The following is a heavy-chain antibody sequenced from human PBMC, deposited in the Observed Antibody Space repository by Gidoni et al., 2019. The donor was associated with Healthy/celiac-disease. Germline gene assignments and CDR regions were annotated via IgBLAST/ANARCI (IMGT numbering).Heavy chain of an antibody. V-gene: IGHV4-34*01. Sequence: QVQLQQWGAGLLKPSETLSLTCAVYGGSFSGYYWSWIRQPPGKGLEWIGEINHSGSTNYNPSLKSRVTISVDTSKNQFSLKLSSVTAADTAVYYCARAIGSSWYYVQHWGQGTLVTVSS. CDR1: GGSFSGYY. J-gene: IGHJ1*01. CDR2: INHSGST. CDR3: ARAIGSSWYYVQH. D-gene: IGHD6-13*01.